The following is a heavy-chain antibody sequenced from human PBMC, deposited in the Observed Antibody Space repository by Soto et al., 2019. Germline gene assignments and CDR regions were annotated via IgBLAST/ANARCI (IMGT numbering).Heavy chain of an antibody. CDR1: GYTFTSYA. Sequence: ASVTVSCKASGYTFTSYAMHWVRQAPGQRLEWMGWINAGNGNTKYSQKFQGRVTITRDTSASTAYMELSSLRSEDTAVYYCARDFHDFWSGYYPSNGMDVWGQGTTVTVSS. CDR2: INAGNGNT. CDR3: ARDFHDFWSGYYPSNGMDV. V-gene: IGHV1-3*01. D-gene: IGHD3-3*01. J-gene: IGHJ6*02.